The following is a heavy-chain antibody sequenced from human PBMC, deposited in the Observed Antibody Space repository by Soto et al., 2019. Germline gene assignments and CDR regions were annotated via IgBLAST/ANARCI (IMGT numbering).Heavy chain of an antibody. CDR3: XXXXXXXXXXXXXXXXXFDY. J-gene: IGHJ4*02. CDR2: XXSSSSYI. V-gene: IGHV3-21*01. Sequence: EVQLVESGGGLVKPGGSLRLSCAASGFTFSSYSMNWVRQAPGXXXXXXXXXXSSSSYIYYADSVKGRFTXSRDNAKXXXXXXXXXXXXXXXXXXXXXXXXXXXXXXXXXXXXXFDYWGQGTLVTVSS. CDR1: GFTFSSYS.